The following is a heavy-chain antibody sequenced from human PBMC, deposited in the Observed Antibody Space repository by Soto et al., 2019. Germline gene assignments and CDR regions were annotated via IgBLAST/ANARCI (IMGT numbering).Heavy chain of an antibody. CDR2: ISAYNGNT. D-gene: IGHD3-10*01. J-gene: IGHJ4*02. CDR1: GYTFTSYG. Sequence: QVQLVQSGAEVKKPGASVKVSCKASGYTFTSYGSSWVLQAPGEGLEWMGWISAYNGNTKYAQKLQGRVTMTTDTSTSTAYMELRSLRSDDTAVYYCARVRLLWFGELFEFDHWGQGTLVTVSS. CDR3: ARVRLLWFGELFEFDH. V-gene: IGHV1-18*01.